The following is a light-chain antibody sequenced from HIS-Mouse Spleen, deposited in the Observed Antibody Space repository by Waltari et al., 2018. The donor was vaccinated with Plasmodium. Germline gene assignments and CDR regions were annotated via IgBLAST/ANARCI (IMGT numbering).Light chain of an antibody. Sequence: EIVLTQSPGTLSLSPGERATLSCRASQSVSSSYLAWYQQKPGQAPRLLIYGASSRATGIPDRFSGSVSGTDFTLTISRLEPEDFAVYYCQQYGSSPQITFGGGTKVEIK. CDR3: QQYGSSPQIT. J-gene: IGKJ4*01. CDR1: QSVSSSY. V-gene: IGKV3-20*01. CDR2: GAS.